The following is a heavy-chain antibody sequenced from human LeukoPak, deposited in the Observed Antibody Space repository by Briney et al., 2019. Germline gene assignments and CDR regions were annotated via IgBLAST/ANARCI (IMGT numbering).Heavy chain of an antibody. D-gene: IGHD4-17*01. CDR2: INPSGGSR. V-gene: IGHV1-46*01. CDR1: GYTFTSYY. CDR3: ATTTTTVTNIDC. Sequence: ASVKVSCKAPGYTFTSYYMQWVREAPGQGLEWMGIINPSGGSRSYAQKFQGRVTMTRDTSTSTVYMELSSLRSEDTAVYYCATTTTTVTNIDCWGQGTLVTVSS. J-gene: IGHJ4*02.